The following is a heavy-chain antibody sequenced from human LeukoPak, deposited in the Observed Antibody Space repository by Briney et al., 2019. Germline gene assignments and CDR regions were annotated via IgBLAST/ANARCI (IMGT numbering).Heavy chain of an antibody. Sequence: GGSLRLSCAASGFTFSSYGMHWVRQAPGKGLEWVAFIRYDGSNTYYADSVKGRFTISRDNSKNTLYLQMNSLRAEDTAVYYCATSVEMATSFDYWGQGTLVTVSS. J-gene: IGHJ4*02. CDR3: ATSVEMATSFDY. D-gene: IGHD5-24*01. CDR1: GFTFSSYG. CDR2: IRYDGSNT. V-gene: IGHV3-30*02.